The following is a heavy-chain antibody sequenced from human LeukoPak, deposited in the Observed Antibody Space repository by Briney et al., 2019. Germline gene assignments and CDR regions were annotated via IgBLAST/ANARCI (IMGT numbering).Heavy chain of an antibody. J-gene: IGHJ6*02. CDR3: ARAPRSGSLFYGLDV. V-gene: IGHV3-66*01. D-gene: IGHD1-26*01. CDR1: GFTVSSNY. Sequence: PGGSLRLSCAASGFTVSSNYMSWVRQAPGKGLEWVSLIYSGGSTYYADSVKGRFTISRDNSKNTLYLQMYSLRAEDTAVYYCARAPRSGSLFYGLDVWGQGTTVTVSS. CDR2: IYSGGST.